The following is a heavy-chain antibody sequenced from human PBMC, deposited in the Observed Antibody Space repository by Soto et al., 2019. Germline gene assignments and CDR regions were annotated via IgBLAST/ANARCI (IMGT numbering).Heavy chain of an antibody. CDR2: MKPNSGNT. D-gene: IGHD3-9*01. CDR3: ARPDDILTGSVDY. Sequence: ASVKVSCKASGYTFTSYDINWVRQATGQGLEWMGWMKPNSGNTGYAQKFQGRLTMTRNTSISTAYLELSSLRSEDTAVYYCARPDDILTGSVDYWGQGTLVTVSS. CDR1: GYTFTSYD. J-gene: IGHJ4*02. V-gene: IGHV1-8*01.